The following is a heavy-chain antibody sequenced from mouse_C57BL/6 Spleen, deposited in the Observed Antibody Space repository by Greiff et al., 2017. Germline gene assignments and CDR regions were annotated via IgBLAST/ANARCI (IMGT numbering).Heavy chain of an antibody. D-gene: IGHD1-1*01. V-gene: IGHV1-82*01. CDR3: ARRGGDTVVPSWYFDV. CDR1: GYAFSSSW. J-gene: IGHJ1*03. CDR2: IYPGDGDT. Sequence: QVQLQQSGPELVKPGASVKISCKASGYAFSSSWMNWVKQRPGKGLEWIGRIYPGDGDTNYNGKFKGKATLTADKSSSTAYMQLSSLTSEDSAVYYCARRGGDTVVPSWYFDVWGTGTTVTVSS.